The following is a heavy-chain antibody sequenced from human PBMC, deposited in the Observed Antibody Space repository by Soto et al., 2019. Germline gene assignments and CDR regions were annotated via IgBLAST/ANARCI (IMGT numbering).Heavy chain of an antibody. CDR2: IYSSGST. CDR1: GGSISSGNYY. J-gene: IGHJ6*02. Sequence: PSETLSLTCTVSGGSISSGNYYWSWIRQHPGKDLEWIGHIYSSGSTYYNPSLQSRVGMSLDTSKMQSSLRVHSVTAADTAVYYCTRDGRYNWAAGGYYYYAMDVWGQGTTVTVSS. CDR3: TRDGRYNWAAGGYYYYAMDV. V-gene: IGHV4-31*03. D-gene: IGHD1-1*01.